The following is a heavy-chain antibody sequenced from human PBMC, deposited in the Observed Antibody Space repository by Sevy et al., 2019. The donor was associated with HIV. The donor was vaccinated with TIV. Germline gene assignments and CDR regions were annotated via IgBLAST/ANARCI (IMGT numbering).Heavy chain of an antibody. CDR1: GFTSSSYA. D-gene: IGHD2-2*01. Sequence: GSLRLSCAASGFTSSSYAMHWVRQAPGKGLEWVAVISYDGSNKYYAGSVKGRFTISRDNSKNTLYLQMNSLRAEDTAVYYCARDRRFVVVPAALDYWGQGTLVTVSS. J-gene: IGHJ4*02. V-gene: IGHV3-30-3*01. CDR3: ARDRRFVVVPAALDY. CDR2: ISYDGSNK.